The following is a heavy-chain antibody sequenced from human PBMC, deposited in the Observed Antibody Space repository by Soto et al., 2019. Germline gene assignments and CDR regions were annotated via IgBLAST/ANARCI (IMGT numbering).Heavy chain of an antibody. CDR1: GLTFSGHG. J-gene: IGHJ4*02. D-gene: IGHD4-4*01. V-gene: IGHV3-33*01. CDR3: ARDDVYTENGFDY. CDR2: IVRDARKQ. Sequence: QVQLVESGGGVVQPGSSLRLLCEASGLTFSGHGMHWVRPAPGKGLEWLAVIVRDARKQAYADSVQGRVTISRDNSKNPLYLQMNSLRDESPAVYYCARDDVYTENGFDYWGLGTLLTVSS.